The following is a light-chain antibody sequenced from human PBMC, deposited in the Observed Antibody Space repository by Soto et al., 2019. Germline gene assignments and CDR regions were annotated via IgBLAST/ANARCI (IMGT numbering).Light chain of an antibody. CDR2: SAS. Sequence: DIQLTQSPSFLSAFVGDTVTITCRASQAMSTYLAWNQQKPGKVPKLLIRSASTLQSGVPPRFSGGGSGTEFTLTISTLQPDDSGIYYCQQLNGYQLAFGGGTNGEIK. V-gene: IGKV1-9*01. CDR3: QQLNGYQLA. J-gene: IGKJ4*01. CDR1: QAMSTY.